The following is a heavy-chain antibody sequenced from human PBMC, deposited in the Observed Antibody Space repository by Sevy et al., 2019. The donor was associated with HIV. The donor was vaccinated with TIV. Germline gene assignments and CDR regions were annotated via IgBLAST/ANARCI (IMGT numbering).Heavy chain of an antibody. CDR2: ISASGSTT. Sequence: GGSLRLSCAVSGFNFNIFAMNWVRQSPGKWLEWVSSISASGSTTFYADSVEGRFTISRDNSKKTLYLQMNSLRAEDTAVYYCAKLPEYASSFDYWGQRAVVTVSS. D-gene: IGHD6-6*01. CDR3: AKLPEYASSFDY. J-gene: IGHJ4*02. V-gene: IGHV3-23*01. CDR1: GFNFNIFA.